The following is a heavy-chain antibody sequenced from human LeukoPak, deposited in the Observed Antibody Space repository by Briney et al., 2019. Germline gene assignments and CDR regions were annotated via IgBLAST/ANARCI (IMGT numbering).Heavy chain of an antibody. CDR2: ISAYNGNT. CDR1: GYTFTSYG. D-gene: IGHD6-19*01. Sequence: ASVKVSCKASGYTFTSYGISWVRQAPGQGLEWMGWISAYNGNTNYAQKLQGRVTMTTGTSTSTAYMELRSLRSDDTAVYYCARDLYDIAVAGRFDYWGQGTLVTVSS. V-gene: IGHV1-18*04. CDR3: ARDLYDIAVAGRFDY. J-gene: IGHJ4*02.